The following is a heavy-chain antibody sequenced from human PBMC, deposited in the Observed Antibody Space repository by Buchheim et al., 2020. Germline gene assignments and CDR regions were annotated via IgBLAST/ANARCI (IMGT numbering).Heavy chain of an antibody. CDR3: ARRYNWNSKYFDL. Sequence: QVQLQQWGAGLLKPSETLSLTCAVYGGSFSGYYWSWIRQPPGKGLEWIGEINHSGSTNYKPSLTSRVTISVDTSKNQFSLKLSSVTAADTAVYYCARRYNWNSKYFDLWGRGTL. J-gene: IGHJ2*01. CDR1: GGSFSGYY. V-gene: IGHV4-34*01. CDR2: INHSGST. D-gene: IGHD1-7*01.